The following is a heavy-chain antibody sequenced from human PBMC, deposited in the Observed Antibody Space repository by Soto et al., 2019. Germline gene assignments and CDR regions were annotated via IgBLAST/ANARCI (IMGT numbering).Heavy chain of an antibody. CDR2: IIPILGIA. CDR3: ARGLETRPDAYEVDY. D-gene: IGHD5-12*01. CDR1: GGTFSSST. V-gene: IGHV1-69*02. Sequence: SVKVSCKASGGTFSSSTISWVRQATGQGLEWMGRIIPILGIANYAQKFQGRVTITADKSTSTADMELSSPRSEDTAVYYCARGLETRPDAYEVDYWAQGTLVTLSS. J-gene: IGHJ4*02.